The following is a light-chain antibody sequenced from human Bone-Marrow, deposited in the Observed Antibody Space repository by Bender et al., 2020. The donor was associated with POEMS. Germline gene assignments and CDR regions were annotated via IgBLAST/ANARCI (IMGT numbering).Light chain of an antibody. Sequence: QLVLTQSPSASASLGASVKLTCTLSSGHSSYAIAWHQQQPEKGLRYVMKVSSDGSHTKGDGIPDRFSGSSSGAERYLTISSLQSEDEADYYCQTWTVFGGGTKLTVL. CDR3: QTWTV. J-gene: IGLJ3*02. CDR1: SGHSSYA. V-gene: IGLV4-69*01. CDR2: VSSDGSH.